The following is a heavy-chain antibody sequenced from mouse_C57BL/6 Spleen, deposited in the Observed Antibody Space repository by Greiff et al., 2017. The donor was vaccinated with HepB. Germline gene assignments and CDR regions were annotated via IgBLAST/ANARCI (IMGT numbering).Heavy chain of an antibody. V-gene: IGHV3-6*01. CDR2: ISYDGSN. D-gene: IGHD2-3*01. Sequence: EVKLQESGPGLVKPSQSLSLTCSVTGYSITSGYYWNWIRQFPGNKLEWMGYISYDGSNNYNPSLKNRISITRDTSKNQFFLKLNSVTTEDTATYYCARVGYYALYAMDYWGQGTSVTVSS. J-gene: IGHJ4*01. CDR1: GYSITSGYY. CDR3: ARVGYYALYAMDY.